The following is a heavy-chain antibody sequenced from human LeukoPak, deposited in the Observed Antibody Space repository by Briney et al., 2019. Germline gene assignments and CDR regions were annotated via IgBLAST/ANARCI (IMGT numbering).Heavy chain of an antibody. CDR1: GGSISRYY. CDR3: ARQGSSGYYPDY. Sequence: SETLSLTCSVSGGSISRYYWSWIRQPPGMGLEWIGYIYYSGSTNYNPSLKSRVTISVDTSKNQFSLKLSSVTAADTAVYYCARQGSSGYYPDYWGQGTLVTVSS. D-gene: IGHD3-22*01. V-gene: IGHV4-59*08. CDR2: IYYSGST. J-gene: IGHJ4*02.